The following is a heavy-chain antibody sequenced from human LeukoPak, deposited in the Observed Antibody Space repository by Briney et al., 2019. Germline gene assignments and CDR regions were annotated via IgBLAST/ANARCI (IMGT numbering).Heavy chain of an antibody. V-gene: IGHV3-7*01. CDR3: AKEGAYPIITYDS. J-gene: IGHJ5*01. Sequence: GGSLRLSCAASGFTFSSYWMNWVRQAPGKGLEWVANIKRDGNEKNYVDSVKGRFSISRDNAKNSLYLQMDSLGAEDTAVYYCAKEGAYPIITYDSWGQGALVTVSS. D-gene: IGHD3-10*01. CDR2: IKRDGNEK. CDR1: GFTFSSYW.